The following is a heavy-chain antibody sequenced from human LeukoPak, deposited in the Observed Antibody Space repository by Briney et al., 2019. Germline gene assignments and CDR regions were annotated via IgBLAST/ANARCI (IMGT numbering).Heavy chain of an antibody. Sequence: GGSLRLSCAASGFTFSSYAMSWVRQAPGRGLEWVSGISGSGGTTYSADSMKGRFTISRDNAKNTLYLQMNSLRVEDTAVYFCARFAGTSAHLEEWLRFGDNWFDPWGQGAQVTVSS. D-gene: IGHD5-12*01. CDR2: ISGSGGTT. CDR1: GFTFSSYA. CDR3: ARFAGTSAHLEEWLRFGDNWFDP. V-gene: IGHV3-23*01. J-gene: IGHJ5*02.